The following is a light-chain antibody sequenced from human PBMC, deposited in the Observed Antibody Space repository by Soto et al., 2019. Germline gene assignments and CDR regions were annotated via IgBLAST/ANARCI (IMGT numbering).Light chain of an antibody. V-gene: IGKV1-5*01. CDR2: DAS. Sequence: DIQMTQSPSTLSASVGDRVTITCRASQSITTWLAWYQQKPGKAPKLLIYDASSLERGVPLRFSGRGSGTEFTLTIISLQPDDSATYYCQRYDSHSRTFGQGTKVVI. CDR3: QRYDSHSRT. J-gene: IGKJ1*01. CDR1: QSITTW.